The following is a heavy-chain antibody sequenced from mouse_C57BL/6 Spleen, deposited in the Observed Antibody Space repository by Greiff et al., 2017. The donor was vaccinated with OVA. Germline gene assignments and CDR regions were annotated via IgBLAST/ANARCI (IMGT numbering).Heavy chain of an antibody. CDR2: INPNYGTP. V-gene: IGHV1-39*01. J-gene: IGHJ2*01. CDR3: TSGGTEYFDY. D-gene: IGHD3-3*01. CDR1: GYSFTDYN. Sequence: VQLQQPGPELVKPGASVKISCKASGYSFTDYNMNWVKQSNGKSLEWIGVINPNYGTPSYNQKFKGKATLTVDQSSSPASMQLNSLTSEDSAVYCCTSGGTEYFDYGGQGTTLTVSS.